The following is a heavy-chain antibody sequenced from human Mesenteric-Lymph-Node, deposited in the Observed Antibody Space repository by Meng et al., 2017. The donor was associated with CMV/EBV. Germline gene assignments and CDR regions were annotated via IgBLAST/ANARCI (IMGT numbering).Heavy chain of an antibody. D-gene: IGHD1-14*01. CDR2: FYSGGST. Sequence: GESLKISCAASGFSVTGNYMSWVRQAPGKGLQWVSLFYSGGSTYYADSVKGRFTISRDNSKNMLYLQMNSLRVEDTAVYFCARLTHYGMDVWGHGTTVTVSS. CDR3: ARLTHYGMDV. V-gene: IGHV3-53*01. CDR1: GFSVTGNY. J-gene: IGHJ6*02.